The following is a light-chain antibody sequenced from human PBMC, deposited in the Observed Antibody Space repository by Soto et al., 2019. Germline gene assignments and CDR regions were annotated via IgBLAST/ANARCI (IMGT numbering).Light chain of an antibody. J-gene: IGKJ2*01. CDR3: QQYNGYPVT. V-gene: IGKV1-5*03. CDR2: KAS. Sequence: DIQMTQSPSILSASVGDGVTITCRASQSISSWLAWYQQKPGKAPKLLIYKASILENEVPSRFSGSGAGTEFTLTISSLQSADFGTYYCQQYNGYPVTFGQGTKLE. CDR1: QSISSW.